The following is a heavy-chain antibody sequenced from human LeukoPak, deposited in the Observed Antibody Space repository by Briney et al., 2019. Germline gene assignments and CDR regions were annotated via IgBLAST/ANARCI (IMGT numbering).Heavy chain of an antibody. CDR2: ICGSGGST. Sequence: GGSLRLSCAASGFTFSSYAMSWVPQAPQKGLGRVSAICGSGGSTYYADSVKGRFSISRDNSKNTLYLQMNSLRAEDTAVYYCTSTIALGFSRAMGVDYWGQGTVFSVSS. CDR3: TSTIALGFSRAMGVDY. J-gene: IGHJ4*02. CDR1: GFTFSSYA. V-gene: IGHV3-23*01. D-gene: IGHD2-2*01.